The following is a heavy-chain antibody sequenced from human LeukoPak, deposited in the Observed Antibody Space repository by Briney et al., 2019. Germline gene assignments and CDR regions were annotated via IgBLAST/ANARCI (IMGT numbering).Heavy chain of an antibody. CDR1: GGSISSGGYY. CDR2: IYYSGST. J-gene: IGHJ3*02. CDR3: ARGTTVTTTMAFDI. Sequence: SQTLSLTCTVSGGSISSGGYYWSWIRQHPGKGLEWIGYIYYSGSTYYNPSLKSRVTISVDTSKNQFSLKLSSVTAAVTAVYYCARGTTVTTTMAFDIWGQGTMVTVSS. D-gene: IGHD4-17*01. V-gene: IGHV4-31*03.